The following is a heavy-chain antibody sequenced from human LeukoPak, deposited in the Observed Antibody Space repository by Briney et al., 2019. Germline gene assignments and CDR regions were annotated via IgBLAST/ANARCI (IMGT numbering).Heavy chain of an antibody. D-gene: IGHD2-8*01. V-gene: IGHV3-33*01. J-gene: IGHJ4*02. Sequence: PGGSLRLSCAASGFTFSSYGMHWVRQAPGKGLEWVAVIWYDGSNKYYADSVKGRFTISRDNSKNTLYLQMNSLRAEDTAVYYCARDCTNGACYGTDFDYWGQGTLVTVSS. CDR2: IWYDGSNK. CDR1: GFTFSSYG. CDR3: ARDCTNGACYGTDFDY.